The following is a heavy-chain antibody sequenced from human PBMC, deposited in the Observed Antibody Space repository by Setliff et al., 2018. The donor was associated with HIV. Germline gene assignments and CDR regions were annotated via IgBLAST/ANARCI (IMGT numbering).Heavy chain of an antibody. J-gene: IGHJ4*02. CDR3: TLGEIQYYFDY. CDR1: GYTFTSYA. Sequence: ASVKVSCKASGYTFTSYAMHWVRQAPGQRLEWMGWINAGNGNTKYSQKFQGRVTITRDTSASTAYMELSSLRSEDTAVYYCTLGEIQYYFDYWGQGTLVTVSS. D-gene: IGHD3-10*01. CDR2: INAGNGNT. V-gene: IGHV1-3*01.